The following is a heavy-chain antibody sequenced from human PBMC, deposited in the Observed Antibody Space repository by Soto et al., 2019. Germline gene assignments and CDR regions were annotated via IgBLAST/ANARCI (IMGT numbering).Heavy chain of an antibody. Sequence: QVQLVQSGVEVKKPGSSVKVSCKASGGSLRTNTMFWVRQAPGQGLEWMGRIIPMFEIANYAQKFQGRVTFNADKSTGPAKMEMFSMTSDDTAIYVCAIGSWSAEVFDIWGRGTLVTVSS. D-gene: IGHD6-13*01. J-gene: IGHJ3*02. CDR1: GGSLRTNT. V-gene: IGHV1-69*02. CDR2: IIPMFEIA. CDR3: AIGSWSAEVFDI.